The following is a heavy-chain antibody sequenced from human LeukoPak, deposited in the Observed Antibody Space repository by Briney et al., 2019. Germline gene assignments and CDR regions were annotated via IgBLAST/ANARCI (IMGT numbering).Heavy chain of an antibody. Sequence: GGSLRLSCAASGFTFSSYAISWVRQAPGKGLEWVSVISGSGGSTYYADSVKGRFTISRDNAKNSLYLQMNSLRAEDTAVYYCARDREEYCSGGSCQAFDIWGQGTMVTVSS. CDR3: ARDREEYCSGGSCQAFDI. V-gene: IGHV3-23*01. CDR2: ISGSGGST. D-gene: IGHD2-15*01. J-gene: IGHJ3*02. CDR1: GFTFSSYA.